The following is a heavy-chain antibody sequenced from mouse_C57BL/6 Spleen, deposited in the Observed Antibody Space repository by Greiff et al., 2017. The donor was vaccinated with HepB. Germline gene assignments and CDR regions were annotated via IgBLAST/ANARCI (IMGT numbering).Heavy chain of an antibody. V-gene: IGHV1-69*01. CDR2: IDPSDSYT. D-gene: IGHD2-5*01. CDR3: ARSYYSNAFAY. J-gene: IGHJ3*01. CDR1: GYTFTSYW. Sequence: QVQLKQPGAELVMPGASVKLSCKASGYTFTSYWMHWVKQRPGQGLEWIGEIDPSDSYTNYNQKFKGKSTLTVDKSSSTAYMQRSSLTSEDSAVYYCARSYYSNAFAYWGQGTLVTVSA.